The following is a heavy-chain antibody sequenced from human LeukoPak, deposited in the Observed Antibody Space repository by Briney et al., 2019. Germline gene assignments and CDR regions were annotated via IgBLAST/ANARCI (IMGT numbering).Heavy chain of an antibody. Sequence: ASVEVSCKASGYTFTGYYMHWVRQAPGQGLEWMGWINPNSGGTNYAQKFQGRVTMTRDTSISTAYMELSRLRSDDTAVYYCARDSDQVVVVVAATLDYWGQGTLVTVSS. V-gene: IGHV1-2*02. D-gene: IGHD2-15*01. CDR1: GYTFTGYY. CDR2: INPNSGGT. J-gene: IGHJ4*02. CDR3: ARDSDQVVVVVAATLDY.